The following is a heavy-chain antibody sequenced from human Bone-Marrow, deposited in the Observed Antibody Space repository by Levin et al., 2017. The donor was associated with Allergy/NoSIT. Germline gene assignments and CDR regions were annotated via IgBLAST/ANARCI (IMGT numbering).Heavy chain of an antibody. V-gene: IGHV4-38-2*02. CDR3: AREYYMDV. CDR2: INESGST. J-gene: IGHJ6*03. CDR1: GYSMSSDYY. Sequence: SETLSLTCAVSGYSMSSDYYWGWIRQPPGKGLEWIGNINESGSTKYNPSLMSRVTISVDTSKNQFSLQLNSVTAADTAVYFCAREYYMDVWGKGTTVTVSS.